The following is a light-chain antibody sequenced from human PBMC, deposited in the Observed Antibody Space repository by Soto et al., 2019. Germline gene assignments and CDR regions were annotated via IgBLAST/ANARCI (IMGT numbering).Light chain of an antibody. V-gene: IGLV2-23*02. CDR2: EVT. Sequence: QSALTQPASVSGSPGQSSTISCTGASSDVGSYNLVSWYQQHPGKAPKFMIYEVTKRPSGVSNRFSGSKSGNTASLTISGLQAEDEADYYCSSYAGSSTFVFGTGTKVTVL. CDR1: SSDVGSYNL. J-gene: IGLJ1*01. CDR3: SSYAGSSTFV.